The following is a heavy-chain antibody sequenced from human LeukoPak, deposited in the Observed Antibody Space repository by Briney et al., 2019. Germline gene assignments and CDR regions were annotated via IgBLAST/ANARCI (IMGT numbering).Heavy chain of an antibody. V-gene: IGHV4-59*01. D-gene: IGHD7-27*01. CDR1: GGSIRNYY. J-gene: IGHJ4*02. CDR3: ARGELGTNNFDY. CDR2: IYYSGNT. Sequence: PSETLSLTCSVSGGSIRNYYWSWIRQPPGKGLEWIGYIYYSGNTNYNPSLKSRVTISVDMSKNQVSLKLSSVTAADTAVYYCARGELGTNNFDYWGQGTLVTVSS.